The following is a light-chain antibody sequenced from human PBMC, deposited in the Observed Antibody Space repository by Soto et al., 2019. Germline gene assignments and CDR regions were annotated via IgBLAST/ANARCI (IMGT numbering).Light chain of an antibody. Sequence: DIQMTQSPSTLSGSVGDRVTINCRASQTISSYLNWYQQKPGKVPELLTYAASNLKSGVPSRFSASGSGTDFTLSISSLQPEDFATYYCQQTYTIPTTFGQGTRLEIK. CDR3: QQTYTIPTT. CDR2: AAS. V-gene: IGKV1-39*01. CDR1: QTISSY. J-gene: IGKJ5*01.